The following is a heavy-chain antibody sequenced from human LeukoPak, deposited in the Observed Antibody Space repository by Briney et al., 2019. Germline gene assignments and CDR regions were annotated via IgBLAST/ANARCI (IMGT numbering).Heavy chain of an antibody. V-gene: IGHV3-48*03. Sequence: GGSLRLSCAASGFTFSSYEMNWVRQAPGKGLEWVSYISSSGSTIYYADSVKGRFTISRDNAKNSLYLQMNSLRAEDTAVYYCARETSGYSYGYPYYYYYMDVWGKGTTVTISS. CDR3: ARETSGYSYGYPYYYYYMDV. D-gene: IGHD5-18*01. CDR1: GFTFSSYE. J-gene: IGHJ6*03. CDR2: ISSSGSTI.